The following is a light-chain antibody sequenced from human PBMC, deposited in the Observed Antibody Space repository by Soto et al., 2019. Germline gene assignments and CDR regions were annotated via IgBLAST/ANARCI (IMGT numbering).Light chain of an antibody. V-gene: IGKV3-11*01. CDR3: QQRSNWPIT. CDR1: QSVSSY. J-gene: IGKJ5*01. CDR2: DAS. Sequence: IVLTQSPATLPLSPGERATLSCRASQSVSSYLAWYQQKPGQAPRLLIYDASNRATGIPARFSGSESGTDFTLSISSLEPEDCAVYYCQQRSNWPITFGQGTRLEIK.